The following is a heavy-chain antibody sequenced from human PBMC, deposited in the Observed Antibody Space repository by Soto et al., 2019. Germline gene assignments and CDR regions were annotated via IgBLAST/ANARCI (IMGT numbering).Heavy chain of an antibody. CDR1: GGSISRGGYY. Sequence: PSEPLSLTCTVSGGSISRGGYYWSWIRQLPGKGLEWIGYIYYSGTTYYNPSLKSRVTISVDPSKNQFSLRLSSVTAADTAVYYCARDQWDYENFYGLDVWGQGTTVTVSS. CDR3: ARDQWDYENFYGLDV. CDR2: IYYSGTT. D-gene: IGHD1-26*01. V-gene: IGHV4-31*03. J-gene: IGHJ6*02.